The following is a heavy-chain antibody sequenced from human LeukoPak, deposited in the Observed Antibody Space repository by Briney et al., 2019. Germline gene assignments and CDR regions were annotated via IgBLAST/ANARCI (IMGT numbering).Heavy chain of an antibody. CDR2: IIPIFGTA. Sequence: SVKVSCKASGGTFSSYAISWVRQAPGQGLEWMGGIIPIFGTANYAQKFQGRVTVTADESTSTAYMELSSLRSEDTAVYYCARVLRFLEWPPYYYYYYGMDVWGQGTTVTVSS. J-gene: IGHJ6*02. CDR1: GGTFSSYA. V-gene: IGHV1-69*13. D-gene: IGHD3-3*01. CDR3: ARVLRFLEWPPYYYYYYGMDV.